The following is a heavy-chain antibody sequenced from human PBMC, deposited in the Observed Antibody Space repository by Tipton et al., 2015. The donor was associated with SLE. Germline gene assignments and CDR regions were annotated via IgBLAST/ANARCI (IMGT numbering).Heavy chain of an antibody. Sequence: TLSLTCTVSGGSISSYYWSWIRQPPGKGLEWIGYIYTSGSTNYNPSLKSRVTISVDTSKNQFSLKLSSVTAADTAVYYCAKGTRIAVAGTGGYYYYMDVWGKGTTVTVSS. J-gene: IGHJ6*03. D-gene: IGHD6-19*01. CDR3: AKGTRIAVAGTGGYYYYMDV. V-gene: IGHV4-4*08. CDR1: GGSISSYY. CDR2: IYTSGST.